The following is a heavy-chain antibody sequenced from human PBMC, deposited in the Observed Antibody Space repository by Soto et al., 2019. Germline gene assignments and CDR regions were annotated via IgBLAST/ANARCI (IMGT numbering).Heavy chain of an antibody. CDR3: ARAQGGIVAAAGSNIDY. CDR1: GFTFSSYG. J-gene: IGHJ4*02. CDR2: IWYDGSNK. D-gene: IGHD6-13*01. V-gene: IGHV3-33*01. Sequence: GSLRLSCAASGFTFSSYGMHWVRQAPGKGLEWVAVIWYDGSNKYYADSVKGRFTISRDNSKNTLYLQMNSLRAEDTAVYYCARAQGGIVAAAGSNIDYWGQGTLVTVSS.